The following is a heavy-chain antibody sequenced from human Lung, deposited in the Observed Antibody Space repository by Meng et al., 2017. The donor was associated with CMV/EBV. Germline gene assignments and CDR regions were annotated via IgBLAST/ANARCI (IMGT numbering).Heavy chain of an antibody. D-gene: IGHD3-22*01. CDR2: VSGRGGSK. J-gene: IGHJ4*02. Sequence: GVTCSTYDMIWARQAPGKGLEWVAIVSGRGGSKYYEDSVKGRFTISRENSKNTLYLQMNSLRAEDTAVFYCAKALTFHYDSSGYFDSWGQGTLVTVSS. CDR1: GVTCSTYD. CDR3: AKALTFHYDSSGYFDS. V-gene: IGHV3-23*01.